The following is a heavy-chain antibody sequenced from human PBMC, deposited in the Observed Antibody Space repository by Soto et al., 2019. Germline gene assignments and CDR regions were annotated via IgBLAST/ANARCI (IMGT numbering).Heavy chain of an antibody. V-gene: IGHV1-18*01. Sequence: ASVKVSCKASGYTFTSYGISWVRQAPGQGLEWMGWISAYNGNTNYAQKLQGRVTMTTDTSTSTAYMELRSLRSDDTAVYYCAREAFGELPLGWFDPWGQGTLVTVSS. CDR3: AREAFGELPLGWFDP. D-gene: IGHD3-10*01. J-gene: IGHJ5*02. CDR1: GYTFTSYG. CDR2: ISAYNGNT.